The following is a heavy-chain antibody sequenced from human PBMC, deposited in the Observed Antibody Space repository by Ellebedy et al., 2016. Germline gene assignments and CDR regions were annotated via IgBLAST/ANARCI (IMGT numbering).Heavy chain of an antibody. D-gene: IGHD3-9*01. Sequence: GGSLRLSCAASGFSFSSYAMSWVRQAPGKGLEWVSSITSGGTTDNADSVKGRFTISRDNSKHTLYLQMNSLRTEDTAVYYCARDTYRRYDVLTGYSFESWGQGTLVTVSS. V-gene: IGHV3-23*01. CDR3: ARDTYRRYDVLTGYSFES. CDR1: GFSFSSYA. J-gene: IGHJ4*02. CDR2: ITSGGTT.